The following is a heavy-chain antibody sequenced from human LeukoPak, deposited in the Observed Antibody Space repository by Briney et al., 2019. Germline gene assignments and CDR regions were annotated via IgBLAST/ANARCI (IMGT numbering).Heavy chain of an antibody. Sequence: PGGSLRLSCAASGFTFSTYGMHWVRQAPVKGLEWVAVISHDESNKYYADSVMGRFTISRDNSKNTLYLQMNSLGAEDTAVYYCATGSYWGQGTLVTVSS. J-gene: IGHJ4*02. CDR1: GFTFSTYG. CDR3: ATGSY. V-gene: IGHV3-30*03. CDR2: ISHDESNK.